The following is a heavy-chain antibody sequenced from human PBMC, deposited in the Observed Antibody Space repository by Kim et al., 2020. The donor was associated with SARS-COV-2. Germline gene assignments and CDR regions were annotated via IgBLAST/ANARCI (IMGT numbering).Heavy chain of an antibody. CDR1: GFSFSNYA. J-gene: IGHJ3*02. V-gene: IGHV3-23*01. D-gene: IGHD3-10*01. CDR2: ISGSGGGT. CDR3: AREPGGSGI. Sequence: GGSLRLSCAASGFSFSNYAMNWVRQAPGKGLEWVSRISGSGGGTSYADSVKGRFTISRDPSRNKLYLQMNSLRAEDTALYYCAREPGGSGIWGQGTMVTVSS.